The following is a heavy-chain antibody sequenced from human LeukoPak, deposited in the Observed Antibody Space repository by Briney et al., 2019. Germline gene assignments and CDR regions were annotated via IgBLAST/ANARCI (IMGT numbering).Heavy chain of an antibody. CDR1: GFTFSSYA. V-gene: IGHV3-30*02. CDR2: IRYDGSNK. CDR3: ARVTIFGVVMGGYFDY. Sequence: GGSLRLSCAASGFTFSSYAMHWVRQAPGKGLEWVAFIRYDGSNKYYADSVKGRFTISRNNSKNTLYLQMNSLRAEDTAVYYCARVTIFGVVMGGYFDYWGQGTLVTVSS. D-gene: IGHD3-3*01. J-gene: IGHJ4*02.